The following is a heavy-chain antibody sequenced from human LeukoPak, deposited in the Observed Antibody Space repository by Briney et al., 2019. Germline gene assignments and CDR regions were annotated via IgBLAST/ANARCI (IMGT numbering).Heavy chain of an antibody. CDR2: INPNSGDT. J-gene: IGHJ4*02. CDR3: ATDNDYYDSSGYYYYFDY. Sequence: ASVKVSCKASGYTFTGPYIHWVRQAPGQGFEWMGWINPNSGDTNYAHKFQGRVTMTEDTSTDTAYMELSSLRSEDTAVYYCATDNDYYDSSGYYYYFDYWGQGTLVTVSS. V-gene: IGHV1-2*02. CDR1: GYTFTGPY. D-gene: IGHD3-22*01.